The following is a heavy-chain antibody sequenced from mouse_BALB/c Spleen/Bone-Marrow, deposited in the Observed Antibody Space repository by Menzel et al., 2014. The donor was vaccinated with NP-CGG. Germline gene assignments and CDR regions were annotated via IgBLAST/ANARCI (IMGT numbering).Heavy chain of an antibody. J-gene: IGHJ4*01. V-gene: IGHV1-14*01. CDR3: ARYGFYAMDY. Sequence: EVHLVETGPELVKPGASVKMSCKASGYTFTSYVMHWVKQKPGQGLEWIGYINPYNDGTKYNEKFKGKATLTSDKSSSTAYMELSSLTSEDSAVYYCARYGFYAMDYWGQGTTVTVSS. D-gene: IGHD2-2*01. CDR2: INPYNDGT. CDR1: GYTFTSYV.